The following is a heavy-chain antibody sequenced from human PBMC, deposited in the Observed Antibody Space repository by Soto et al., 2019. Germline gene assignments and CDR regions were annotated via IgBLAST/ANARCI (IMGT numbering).Heavy chain of an antibody. Sequence: GESLKISCKGSGYSFTSYWISWVRQMPGKGLEWMGRIDPSDSYTNYSPSFQGHVTISADKSISTAYLQWSSLKASDTAMYYCARLAVPAAIGGGGYYYYYGMDVWGQGTTVTVSS. J-gene: IGHJ6*02. CDR3: ARLAVPAAIGGGGYYYYYGMDV. CDR2: IDPSDSYT. D-gene: IGHD2-2*02. CDR1: GYSFTSYW. V-gene: IGHV5-10-1*01.